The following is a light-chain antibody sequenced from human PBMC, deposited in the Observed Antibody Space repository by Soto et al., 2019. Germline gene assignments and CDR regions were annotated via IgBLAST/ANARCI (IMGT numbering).Light chain of an antibody. J-gene: IGLJ3*02. CDR1: RSNIGSNP. V-gene: IGLV1-44*01. CDR2: TNN. Sequence: QSVLTQPPSASGTPEQRVTIYCSGSRSNIGSNPVHWYQQLPGTAPKLLIYTNNQRPSGVPERFSASKSGTSASLVISGLQSEDEGDYYCTTWDDSLDVGVFGGGTKVTVL. CDR3: TTWDDSLDVGV.